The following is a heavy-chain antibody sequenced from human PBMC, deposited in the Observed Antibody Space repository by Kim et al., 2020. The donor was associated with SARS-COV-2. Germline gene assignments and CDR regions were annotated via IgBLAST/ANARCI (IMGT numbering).Heavy chain of an antibody. CDR1: GFTFSDYT. V-gene: IGHV3-64D*06. CDR2: TTRDGGRS. Sequence: GGSLRLSCSASGFTFSDYTIHWVRRAPGMGLQYVSATTRDGGRSFYADSVKDRFTIFRDNSKNTLFLQMSGLRIEDTAIYYCVRYGRNYGAVHWGQGTLVSVS. J-gene: IGHJ4*02. D-gene: IGHD1-7*01. CDR3: VRYGRNYGAVH.